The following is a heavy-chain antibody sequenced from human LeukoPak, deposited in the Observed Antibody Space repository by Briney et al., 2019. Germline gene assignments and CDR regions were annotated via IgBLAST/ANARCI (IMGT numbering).Heavy chain of an antibody. CDR1: GGSISSGDYY. CDR3: ARDSEWLTKTSFDY. V-gene: IGHV4-30-4*01. CDR2: IYYSGST. Sequence: SETLSLTCTVSGGSISSGDYYWSWIRQPPGKGLEWIGYIYYSGSTYYNPSLKSRVTISVDTSKNQFSLKLSSVTAADTAVYYCARDSEWLTKTSFDYWGQGTLVTVSS. D-gene: IGHD3-3*01. J-gene: IGHJ4*02.